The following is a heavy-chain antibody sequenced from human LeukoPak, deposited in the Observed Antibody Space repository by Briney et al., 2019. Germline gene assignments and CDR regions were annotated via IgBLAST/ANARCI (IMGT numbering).Heavy chain of an antibody. D-gene: IGHD2-21*02. Sequence: GRSLRLSCAASGFTFSSYGMHWVRQAPGKGLEWVAVISYDGSNKYYADSVKGRFTISRDNSKYTLYLQMNSLRAEDTAVYYCAKDLTYCGGDCRDYWGQGTLVTVSS. J-gene: IGHJ4*02. CDR1: GFTFSSYG. V-gene: IGHV3-30*18. CDR3: AKDLTYCGGDCRDY. CDR2: ISYDGSNK.